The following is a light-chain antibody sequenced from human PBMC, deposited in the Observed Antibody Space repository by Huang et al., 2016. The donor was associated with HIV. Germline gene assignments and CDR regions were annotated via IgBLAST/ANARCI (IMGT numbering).Light chain of an antibody. J-gene: IGKJ1*01. Sequence: DIQMTQSPSPLSASVGDRVTITCRASQSINNWLAWYQQKPGQAPKLLIYEASTLENGVPSRFSASGSGTEFTLTISSLQPDDLATYWCQQYNSYPWTFGQGAKVEI. V-gene: IGKV1-5*03. CDR1: QSINNW. CDR3: QQYNSYPWT. CDR2: EAS.